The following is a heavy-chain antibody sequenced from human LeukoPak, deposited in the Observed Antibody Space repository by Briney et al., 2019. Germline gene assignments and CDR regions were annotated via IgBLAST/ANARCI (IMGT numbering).Heavy chain of an antibody. V-gene: IGHV4-59*01. D-gene: IGHD3-10*01. Sequence: GSLRLSCSASGFTFSYYAMHWVRQPPGKGLEWIGYIYYSGNSNYNPSLKSRVTMSVDTSKTQFSLKLSSVTAADTAVYYCARGSGYLPDWGQGTLVTVSS. CDR1: GFTFSYYA. J-gene: IGHJ1*01. CDR3: ARGSGYLPD. CDR2: IYYSGNS.